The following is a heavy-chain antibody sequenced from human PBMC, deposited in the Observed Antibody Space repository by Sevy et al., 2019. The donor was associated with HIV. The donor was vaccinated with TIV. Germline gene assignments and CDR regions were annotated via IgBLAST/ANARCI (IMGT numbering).Heavy chain of an antibody. CDR2: IKSKTDGGTT. CDR1: GFTFSNAW. Sequence: GGFLRLSCAASGFTFSNAWMSWVRQAPGKGLEWVGRIKSKTDGGTTDYAAPVKGRFTISRDDSKNTLYLQMNSLKTEDTAVYYCTTAQYYYDSSGYGSPWGQGTLVTVSS. CDR3: TTAQYYYDSSGYGSP. D-gene: IGHD3-22*01. V-gene: IGHV3-15*01. J-gene: IGHJ5*02.